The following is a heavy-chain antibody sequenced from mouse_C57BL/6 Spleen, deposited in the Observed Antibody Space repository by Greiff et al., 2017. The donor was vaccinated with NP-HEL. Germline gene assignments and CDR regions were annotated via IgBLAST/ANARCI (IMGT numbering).Heavy chain of an antibody. Sequence: VQLQQSGPELVKPGASVKISCKASGYAFSSSWMNWVKQRPGKGLEWIGRIYPGDGDTNYNGKFKGKATLTADKSSSTAYMQLSSLTSEDSAVYFCAREERIYYGTMDYWGQGTSVTVSS. V-gene: IGHV1-82*01. CDR2: IYPGDGDT. J-gene: IGHJ4*01. CDR1: GYAFSSSW. D-gene: IGHD2-1*01. CDR3: AREERIYYGTMDY.